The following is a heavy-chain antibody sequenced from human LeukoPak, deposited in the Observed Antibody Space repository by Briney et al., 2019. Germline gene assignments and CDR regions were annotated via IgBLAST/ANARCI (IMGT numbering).Heavy chain of an antibody. J-gene: IGHJ4*02. D-gene: IGHD5-18*01. CDR3: TRDLGVDTTMIFFDY. V-gene: IGHV1-18*01. CDR1: GYTSTDFG. Sequence: GASVKVSCKASGYTSTDFGISWVRQAPGQGLEWMGWISAYNGDTNYAQKLQGRVTMTTDTSTSTAYMEVRSLRSDDTAVYYCTRDLGVDTTMIFFDYWGQGSLVTVSS. CDR2: ISAYNGDT.